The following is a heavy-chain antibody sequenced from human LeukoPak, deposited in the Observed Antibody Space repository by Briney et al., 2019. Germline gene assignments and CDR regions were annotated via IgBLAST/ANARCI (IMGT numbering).Heavy chain of an antibody. CDR2: IYYSGST. J-gene: IGHJ4*02. D-gene: IGHD3-22*01. V-gene: IGHV4-59*01. CDR1: GGSISTYY. Sequence: PSETLSLTCTVSGGSISTYYWSWIRQPPGKGLEWIGYIYYSGSTNYNPSLKSRVTISLDTSKNQFSLKLNSVTAAGTAMYYCARSFSPNYYDLLDYWGQGTLVTVSS. CDR3: ARSFSPNYYDLLDY.